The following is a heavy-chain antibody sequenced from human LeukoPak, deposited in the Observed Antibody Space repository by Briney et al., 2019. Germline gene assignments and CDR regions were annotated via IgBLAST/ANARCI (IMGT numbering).Heavy chain of an antibody. D-gene: IGHD6-19*01. V-gene: IGHV3-30*03. CDR2: ISYDGSNK. Sequence: GGSLRLSCAASGFTFSSYGMHWVRQAPGKGLEWVAVISYDGSNKYYADSVKGRFTISRDNSKNTLYLQMNSLRAEDTAVYYCAREPKAVAGRFDYWGQGTLVTVSS. CDR1: GFTFSSYG. J-gene: IGHJ4*02. CDR3: AREPKAVAGRFDY.